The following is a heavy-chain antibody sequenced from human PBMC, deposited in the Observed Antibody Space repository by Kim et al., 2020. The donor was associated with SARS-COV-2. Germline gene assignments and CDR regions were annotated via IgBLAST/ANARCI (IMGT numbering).Heavy chain of an antibody. CDR1: GFTFSNAW. V-gene: IGHV3-15*01. Sequence: GGSLRLSCAASGFTFSNAWMSWVRQAPGKGLEWVGHIKSKTDGGTTDYAAPVKGRFTISRDDSKNTLYLQMNSLKTEDTAVYYCTTDPGYSSGWYPLFDYWGQGTLVTVSS. J-gene: IGHJ4*02. D-gene: IGHD6-19*01. CDR2: IKSKTDGGTT. CDR3: TTDPGYSSGWYPLFDY.